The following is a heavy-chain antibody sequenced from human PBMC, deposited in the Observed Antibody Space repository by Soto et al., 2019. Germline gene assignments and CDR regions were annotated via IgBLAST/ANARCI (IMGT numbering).Heavy chain of an antibody. V-gene: IGHV3-74*01. J-gene: IGHJ6*02. CDR3: VRGVVPKSYYGMDV. Sequence: EVQLVESGGGLVQSGGSLRLSCAASGFTFNTYWIHWVRQAPGKGLVWVSRINTDGSSTTYADFVKGRFTISRDNTKNTLDLQMNSLRAEDTAVYYCVRGVVPKSYYGMDVWGQGTTVTVSS. CDR1: GFTFNTYW. D-gene: IGHD3-10*01. CDR2: INTDGSST.